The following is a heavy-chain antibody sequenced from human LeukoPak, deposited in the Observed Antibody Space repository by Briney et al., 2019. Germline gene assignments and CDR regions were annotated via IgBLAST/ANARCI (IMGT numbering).Heavy chain of an antibody. J-gene: IGHJ5*02. D-gene: IGHD3-10*01. Sequence: SETLSLTCTVSGGSISSNSYYWGWIRQPPGKGLEWIGSIYYSGSTYYNPSLKSRVTISVDTSKNQFSLKLRSVTAADTAVYSCARNRYYYGSGNYGAPNWFDPWGQGTLVTVSS. CDR1: GGSISSNSYY. CDR2: IYYSGST. CDR3: ARNRYYYGSGNYGAPNWFDP. V-gene: IGHV4-39*01.